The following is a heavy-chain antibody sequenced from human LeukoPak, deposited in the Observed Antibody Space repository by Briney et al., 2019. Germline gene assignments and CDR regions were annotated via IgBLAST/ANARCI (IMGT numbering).Heavy chain of an antibody. CDR2: VNREGSDK. D-gene: IGHD3-16*01. CDR3: ARDGVPGGRDV. CDR1: GFAFSSLW. J-gene: IGHJ6*02. V-gene: IGHV3-7*01. Sequence: GGSLRLSCAASGFAFSSLWMNWVRQAPGKGLEWVANVNREGSDKNYVDSVKGRFTISRDNAKNSLYLQMNSLRVEDTAVYYCARDGVPGGRDVWGQGTTVTVS.